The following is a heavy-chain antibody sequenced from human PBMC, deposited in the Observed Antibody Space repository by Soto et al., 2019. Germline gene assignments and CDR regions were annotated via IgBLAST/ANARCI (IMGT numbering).Heavy chain of an antibody. Sequence: QVQLQESGPGLVKPSGTLSLTCAVSNDSISSNNWWTWVRQPPGKGLEWIGEIFHSGSTSYNPSLKSRGSISVDKSKNQCSLKLTSVTAADTAVYYCARVFYSDLYYFDYWGQGTLVTVSS. CDR3: ARVFYSDLYYFDY. CDR1: NDSISSNNW. CDR2: IFHSGST. D-gene: IGHD2-15*01. J-gene: IGHJ4*02. V-gene: IGHV4-4*02.